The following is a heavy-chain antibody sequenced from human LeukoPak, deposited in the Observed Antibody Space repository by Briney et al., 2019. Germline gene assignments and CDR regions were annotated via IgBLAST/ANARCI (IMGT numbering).Heavy chain of an antibody. CDR1: GGSISSYY. CDR2: IYYSGST. V-gene: IGHV4-59*01. D-gene: IGHD6-13*01. J-gene: IGHJ4*02. CDR3: AGYSSSWYRRDY. Sequence: SETLSLTCTVSGGSISSYYWSWIRQPPGKGLEWIGYIYYSGSTNHNPSLKSRVTISVDTSKNQFSLKLSSVTAADTAVYYCAGYSSSWYRRDYWGQGTLVTVSS.